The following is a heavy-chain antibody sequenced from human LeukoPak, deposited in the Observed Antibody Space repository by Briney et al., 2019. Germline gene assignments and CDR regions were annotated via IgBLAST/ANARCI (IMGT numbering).Heavy chain of an antibody. CDR1: GGSISSYY. Sequence: SETLSLTCTVSGGSISSYYWSWIRQPPGKGLEWIGYIYYGGSTNYNPSLKSRVTISVDTSKNLFSLKLSSVTAADTAVYYCARPRDSSGWYYFDYWGQGTLVTVSS. J-gene: IGHJ4*02. V-gene: IGHV4-59*08. CDR2: IYYGGST. CDR3: ARPRDSSGWYYFDY. D-gene: IGHD6-19*01.